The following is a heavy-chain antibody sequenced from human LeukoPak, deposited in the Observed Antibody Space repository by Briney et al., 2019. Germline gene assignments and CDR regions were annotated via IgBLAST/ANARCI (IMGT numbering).Heavy chain of an antibody. D-gene: IGHD5-24*01. V-gene: IGHV1-69*13. Sequence: GASVKVSCKASGGTFSSYAISWVRQAPGQGLEWMGGIIPIFGTANYAQKFQGRVTITADESTSTAYMELSSLRSEDTAVYYCAGPGDGYMPLNDPYYYYGMDVWGQGTTVTVSS. CDR3: AGPGDGYMPLNDPYYYYGMDV. CDR1: GGTFSSYA. CDR2: IIPIFGTA. J-gene: IGHJ6*02.